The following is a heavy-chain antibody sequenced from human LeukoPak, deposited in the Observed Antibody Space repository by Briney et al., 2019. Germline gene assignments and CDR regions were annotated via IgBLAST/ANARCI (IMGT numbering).Heavy chain of an antibody. J-gene: IGHJ6*03. CDR2: ISGSGGST. CDR1: GFTFSSYG. CDR3: AKSLESTNYYYHMDV. D-gene: IGHD2-2*01. V-gene: IGHV3-23*01. Sequence: GGTLRLSCAASGFTFSSYGLSWVRQAPGKGLEWVSAISGSGGSTYYADSVKGRFTISRDNSKNTLYLQTNSLRAEDTAVYYCAKSLESTNYYYHMDVWGKGTTVTISS.